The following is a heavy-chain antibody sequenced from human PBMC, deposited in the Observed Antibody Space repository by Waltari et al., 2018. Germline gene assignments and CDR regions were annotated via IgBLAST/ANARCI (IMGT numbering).Heavy chain of an antibody. CDR2: ISSSSSYI. CDR3: ARDHIGYFDL. J-gene: IGHJ2*01. Sequence: EVQLVESGGGLVKPGGSLRLSCAASGFTFRSYSMTWVRQAPGKGLEWVSSISSSSSYIYYADSVKGRFTISRDNAKNSLYLQMNSLRAEDTAVYYCARDHIGYFDLWGRGTLVTVSS. V-gene: IGHV3-21*01. CDR1: GFTFRSYS.